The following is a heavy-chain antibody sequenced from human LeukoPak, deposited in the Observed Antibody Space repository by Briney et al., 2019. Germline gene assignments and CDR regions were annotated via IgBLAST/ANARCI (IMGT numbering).Heavy chain of an antibody. V-gene: IGHV3-23*01. D-gene: IGHD3-10*01. J-gene: IGHJ2*01. CDR3: AKGFYGSRYWYFDR. CDR2: IIASGGST. CDR1: GFTFSNYG. Sequence: GGSLRLSCAASGFTFSNYGMSWVRQAPGKGLEWVSTIIASGGSTYDADSVKGRFTISRDNSRNTLYLQMNSLRAEDTAVYYCAKGFYGSRYWYFDRWGRGTPVTVSS.